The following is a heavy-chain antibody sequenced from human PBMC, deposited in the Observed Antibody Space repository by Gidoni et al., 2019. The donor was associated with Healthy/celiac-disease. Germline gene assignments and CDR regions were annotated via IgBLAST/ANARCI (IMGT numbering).Heavy chain of an antibody. Sequence: QVQLHQWGAGLLKPSETLSLTCAVYGGSFSGYFWSWIRQPPGKGLEWIGEIDHSGSANYTPSLKSRVTISVDTSKNQFSLKLISVTAADTAVFYCARVGPTTVIDYWGQGTLVTVSS. CDR3: ARVGPTTVIDY. V-gene: IGHV4-34*01. CDR1: GGSFSGYF. J-gene: IGHJ4*02. D-gene: IGHD4-17*01. CDR2: IDHSGSA.